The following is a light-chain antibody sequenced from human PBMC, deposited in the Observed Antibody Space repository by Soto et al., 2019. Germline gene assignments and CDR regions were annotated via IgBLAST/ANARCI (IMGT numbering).Light chain of an antibody. CDR1: RSNIGSNT. CDR2: SNN. V-gene: IGLV1-44*01. Sequence: RTPAASGTTGHLVASPCSGKRSNIGSNTVTWYQQLPGTAPKLLIYSNNQRPSGVPDRFSGSKSGTSASLAISGLQSEDEADYYCAAWYDSLSGSYVFGTGTKFTVL. CDR3: AAWYDSLSGSYV. J-gene: IGLJ1*01.